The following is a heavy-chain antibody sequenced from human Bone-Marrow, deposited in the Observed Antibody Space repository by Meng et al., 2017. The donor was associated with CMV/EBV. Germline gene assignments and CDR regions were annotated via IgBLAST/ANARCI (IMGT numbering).Heavy chain of an antibody. CDR1: GGSVSDDY. Sequence: SETLSLTCTVSGGSVSDDYWSWIRQPPGKGLEWIGYFYYSGTTNYNPSLKSRITISVDTSKNQFSLKLTSVSAADTAIYYWARGEGIVATTNNWFDPWGQGTLVTVSS. V-gene: IGHV4-59*02. D-gene: IGHD5-12*01. CDR2: FYYSGTT. CDR3: ARGEGIVATTNNWFDP. J-gene: IGHJ5*02.